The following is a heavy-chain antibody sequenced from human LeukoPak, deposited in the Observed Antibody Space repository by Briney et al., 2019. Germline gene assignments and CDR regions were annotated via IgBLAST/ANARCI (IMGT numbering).Heavy chain of an antibody. V-gene: IGHV1-2*02. J-gene: IGHJ6*02. CDR3: GRVAAAGIYPYYYNAMDV. CDR2: VNPKSGGT. Sequence: ASVKVSCKASGYTFTGYYIRWVRQAPGQGLEWMGWVNPKSGGTNYAQKFQGRVTMTRDTSISTVYMELSSLRSDDTAVYYCGRVAAAGIYPYYYNAMDVWGQGTTVTVSS. CDR1: GYTFTGYY. D-gene: IGHD6-13*01.